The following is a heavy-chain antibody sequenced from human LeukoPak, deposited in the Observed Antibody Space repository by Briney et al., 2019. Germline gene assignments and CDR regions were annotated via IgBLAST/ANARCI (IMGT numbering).Heavy chain of an antibody. CDR2: IYYSGST. Sequence: SETLSLTCTVSGGSISSSSYYWGWIRQPPGKGLEWIGSIYYSGSTYYNPSLKSRVTISVDTSKNQFSLKLSSVAAADTAVYYCARDLPPGYSYGYDYWGQGTLVTVSS. V-gene: IGHV4-39*07. J-gene: IGHJ4*02. CDR3: ARDLPPGYSYGYDY. D-gene: IGHD5-18*01. CDR1: GGSISSSSYY.